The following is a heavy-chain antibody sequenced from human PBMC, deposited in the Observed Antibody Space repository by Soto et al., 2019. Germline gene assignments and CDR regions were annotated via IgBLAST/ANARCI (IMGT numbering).Heavy chain of an antibody. CDR2: INHSGST. D-gene: IGHD3-9*01. V-gene: IGHV4-34*01. CDR1: GGSFSGYY. Sequence: SETLSLTCAVYGGSFSGYYWSWIRQPPGKGLEWIGEINHSGSTNYNPSLKSRVTISVDTSKNQFSLKLSSVTAADTAVYYCARVLRYFDWFLVPTYYFDYWGQGALVTVSS. CDR3: ARVLRYFDWFLVPTYYFDY. J-gene: IGHJ4*02.